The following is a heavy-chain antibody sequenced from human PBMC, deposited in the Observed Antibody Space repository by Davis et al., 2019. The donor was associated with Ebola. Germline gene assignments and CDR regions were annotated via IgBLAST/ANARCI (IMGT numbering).Heavy chain of an antibody. V-gene: IGHV3-73*01. CDR3: TTTTVTTDY. Sequence: GGSLRLSCAASGFTFSSYWMHWVRQASGKGLEWVGRIRSKANSYATPYAASVKGRFTISRDDSKNTAYLQMNSLKTEDTAVYYCTTTTVTTDYWGQGTLVTVSS. J-gene: IGHJ4*02. CDR1: GFTFSSYW. D-gene: IGHD4-17*01. CDR2: IRSKANSYAT.